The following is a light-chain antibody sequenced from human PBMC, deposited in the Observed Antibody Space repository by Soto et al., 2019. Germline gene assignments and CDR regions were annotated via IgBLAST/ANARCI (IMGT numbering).Light chain of an antibody. CDR3: QPYNSYSEA. V-gene: IGKV1-5*03. CDR2: KAS. CDR1: QTISSW. Sequence: DIQMTQSPSTLSGSVGDRVTITCRASQTISSWLAWYQQKPGKAPKLLIYKASTLKSGVPSRFSGSGSGTEFTLPISSLQPDDFAPYYCQPYNSYSEAFGQGTKVELK. J-gene: IGKJ1*01.